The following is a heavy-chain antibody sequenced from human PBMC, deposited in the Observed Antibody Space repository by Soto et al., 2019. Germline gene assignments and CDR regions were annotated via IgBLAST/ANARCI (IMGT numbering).Heavy chain of an antibody. CDR2: ISAYNGNT. J-gene: IGHJ4*02. V-gene: IGHV1-18*01. D-gene: IGHD3-22*01. CDR3: ARAYYYDSSGYYYMVLDY. CDR1: GYTFTSYG. Sequence: GASVKVSCKASGYTFTSYGISWVRQAPGQGLEWMGWISAYNGNTNYAQKLQGRVTMTTDTSTSTAYMELRSLRSDDTAVYYCARAYYYDSSGYYYMVLDYWGQGTLVTVS.